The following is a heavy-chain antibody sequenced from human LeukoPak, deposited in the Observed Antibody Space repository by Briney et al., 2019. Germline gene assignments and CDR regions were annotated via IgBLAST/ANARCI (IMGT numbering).Heavy chain of an antibody. J-gene: IGHJ4*02. CDR2: IYSGGST. CDR3: AKVIVGVVPAAPYDY. D-gene: IGHD2-2*01. Sequence: GGSLRLSCAASGFTVSSNYMSWVRQAPGKGLEWVSVIYSGGSTYYADSVKGRFTISRDNSKNTLYLQMNSLRAEDTAVYYCAKVIVGVVPAAPYDYWGQGTLVTVSS. CDR1: GFTVSSNY. V-gene: IGHV3-66*01.